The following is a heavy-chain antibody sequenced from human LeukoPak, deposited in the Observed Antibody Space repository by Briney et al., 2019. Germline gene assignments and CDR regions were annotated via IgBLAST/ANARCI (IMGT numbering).Heavy chain of an antibody. V-gene: IGHV4-61*02. D-gene: IGHD1-26*01. CDR1: GGSISSGSYY. J-gene: IGHJ5*02. CDR3: ARGQGATVPQVGKNWFDP. Sequence: SETLSLTCTVSGGSISSGSYYWSWIRQPAGKGLEWIGRIYTSGSTNYNPSLKSRVTISVDTSKNQFSLKLISVTVADTAIYYCARGQGATVPQVGKNWFDPWGQGTLVTVSS. CDR2: IYTSGST.